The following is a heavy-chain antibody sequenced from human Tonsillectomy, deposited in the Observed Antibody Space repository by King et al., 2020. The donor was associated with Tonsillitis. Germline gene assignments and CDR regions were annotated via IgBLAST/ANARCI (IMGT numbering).Heavy chain of an antibody. Sequence: VQLVESGGGVVQPGRSLRLSCAASGFTFSSYGMHWVRQAPGKGLEWVAVISYDGSNKYYADSVKGRFTISRDNSKNTLYVQMNSLRAEDTAVYYCASYRSSWYFRGKETFDYWGQGTLVIVSS. V-gene: IGHV3-30*03. J-gene: IGHJ4*02. D-gene: IGHD6-13*01. CDR2: ISYDGSNK. CDR1: GFTFSSYG. CDR3: ASYRSSWYFRGKETFDY.